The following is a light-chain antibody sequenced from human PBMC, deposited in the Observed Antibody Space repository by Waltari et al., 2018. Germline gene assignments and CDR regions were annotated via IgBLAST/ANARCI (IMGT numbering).Light chain of an antibody. V-gene: IGKV4-1*01. CDR3: QQYFSVPET. CDR1: QNLLFRSTNKNY. Sequence: DIVMTQSPDSLTVSLGERATINCKSSQNLLFRSTNKNYLAWYQQKPGQPPKLLFYWASTRESGVPDRFSGSGYRTDFTLTISRLQAEDVAVYYCQQYFSVPETFGQGTKLEIK. CDR2: WAS. J-gene: IGKJ2*01.